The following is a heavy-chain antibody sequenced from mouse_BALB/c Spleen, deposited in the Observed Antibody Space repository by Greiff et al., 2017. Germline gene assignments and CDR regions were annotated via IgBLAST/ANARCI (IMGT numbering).Heavy chain of an antibody. Sequence: QVQLQQSGPSLVQPSQSLSITCTVSGFSLTSYGVHWVRQSPGKGLEWLGVIWRGGSTDYNAAFMSRLSITKDNSKSQVFFKMNSLQADDTAIYYCAKNRGLRYAMDYWGQGTSVTVSS. V-gene: IGHV2-5-1*01. J-gene: IGHJ4*01. D-gene: IGHD2-4*01. CDR3: AKNRGLRYAMDY. CDR2: IWRGGST. CDR1: GFSLTSYG.